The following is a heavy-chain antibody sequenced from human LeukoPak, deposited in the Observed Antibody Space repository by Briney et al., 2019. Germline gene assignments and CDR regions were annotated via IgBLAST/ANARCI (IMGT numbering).Heavy chain of an antibody. CDR2: IKSKTDGGTT. CDR1: GFTFSNAW. D-gene: IGHD2-21*02. CDR3: TTDGPQEHIVVVTAILSRHYYYYGMDV. J-gene: IGHJ6*02. Sequence: PGGSLRLSCAASGFTFSNAWMSWVRQAPGKGLEWVGRIKSKTDGGTTDYAAPVKGRFTISRDDSKNTLYLQMNSLKTEDTAVYYCTTDGPQEHIVVVTAILSRHYYYYGMDVWGQGTTVTVSS. V-gene: IGHV3-15*01.